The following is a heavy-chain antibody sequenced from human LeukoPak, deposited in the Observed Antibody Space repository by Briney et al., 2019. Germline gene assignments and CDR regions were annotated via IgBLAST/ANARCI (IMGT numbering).Heavy chain of an antibody. Sequence: SETLSLTCAVYGGSFSGYYWSWIRQPPGKGLEWIGEINHSGSTNYNLSLKSRVTISVDTSKNQFSLKLSSVTAADTAVYYCARDVGATPGYFDYWGQGTLVTVSS. CDR1: GGSFSGYY. D-gene: IGHD1-26*01. V-gene: IGHV4-34*01. J-gene: IGHJ4*02. CDR2: INHSGST. CDR3: ARDVGATPGYFDY.